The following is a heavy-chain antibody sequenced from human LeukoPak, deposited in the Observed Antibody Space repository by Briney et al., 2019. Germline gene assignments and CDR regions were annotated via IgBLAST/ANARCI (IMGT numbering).Heavy chain of an antibody. CDR1: GFTFSSYG. J-gene: IGHJ4*02. CDR2: ISGSGGST. CDR3: AKDLMIAAAGTTEDFDY. V-gene: IGHV3-23*01. D-gene: IGHD6-13*01. Sequence: GGSLGLSCAASGFTFSSYGMSWVRQAPGKGLEWVSAISGSGGSTYYADSVKGRFTISRDNSKNTLYLQMNSLRAEDTAVYYCAKDLMIAAAGTTEDFDYWGQGTLVTVSS.